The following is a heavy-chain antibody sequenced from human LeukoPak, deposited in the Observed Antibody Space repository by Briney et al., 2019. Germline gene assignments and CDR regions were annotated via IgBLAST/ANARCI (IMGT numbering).Heavy chain of an antibody. CDR3: VRLLDRDY. V-gene: IGHV3-74*01. J-gene: IGHJ4*02. CDR1: GFTFSNCW. CDR2: INTDGSST. D-gene: IGHD3-3*01. Sequence: GGSLRLSCAASGFTFSNCWMHWVRQAPGKGLVWVSRINTDGSSTSYAGSVKGRFTISRDNARNTVYLQMNSLRAEDTAVYYCVRLLDRDYWGKGTLVTVSS.